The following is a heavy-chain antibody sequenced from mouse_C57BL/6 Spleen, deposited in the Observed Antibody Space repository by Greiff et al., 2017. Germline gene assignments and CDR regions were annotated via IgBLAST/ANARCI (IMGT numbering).Heavy chain of an antibody. J-gene: IGHJ4*01. V-gene: IGHV1-19*01. CDR1: GYTFTDYY. CDR2: INPYNGGT. D-gene: IGHD3-2*02. CDR3: ARWSSSGLYAMDY. Sequence: EVQVVESGPVLVKPGASVKMSCKASGYTFTDYYMNWVKQSHGKSLEWIGVINPYNGGTSYNQKFKGKATLTVDKSSSTAYMELNSLTSEDSAVYYCARWSSSGLYAMDYWGQGTSVTVSS.